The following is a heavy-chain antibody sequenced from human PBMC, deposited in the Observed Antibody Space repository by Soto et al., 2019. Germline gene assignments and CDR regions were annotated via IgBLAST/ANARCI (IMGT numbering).Heavy chain of an antibody. Sequence: ASVKVSCKASGYTFTGYYMHWVRQAPGQGLEWMGWINPNSGGTNYAQKFQGWVTMTRDTSIGTAYMELSRLRSDDTAVYYCAREISYSSSSVNWFDPWGQGTLVTVSS. D-gene: IGHD6-6*01. CDR1: GYTFTGYY. V-gene: IGHV1-2*04. CDR2: INPNSGGT. J-gene: IGHJ5*02. CDR3: AREISYSSSSVNWFDP.